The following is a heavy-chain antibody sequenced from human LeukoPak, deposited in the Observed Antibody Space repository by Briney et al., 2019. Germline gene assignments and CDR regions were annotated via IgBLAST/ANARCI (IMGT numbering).Heavy chain of an antibody. D-gene: IGHD1-26*01. V-gene: IGHV3-23*01. J-gene: IGHJ4*02. CDR2: ISGSGGST. CDR3: AKDGRLHGSYPTSYFDY. Sequence: GGSLRLSCAASGFTFSSYAMSWVRQAPGKGLEWVSAISGSGGSTYYADSVKGRFTISRDNSKNTLYLQVNSLRAEDTAVYYCAKDGRLHGSYPTSYFDYWGQGTLVTVSS. CDR1: GFTFSSYA.